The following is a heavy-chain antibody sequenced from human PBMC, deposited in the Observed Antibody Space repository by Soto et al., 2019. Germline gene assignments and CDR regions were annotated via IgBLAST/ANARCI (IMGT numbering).Heavy chain of an antibody. D-gene: IGHD2-8*01. CDR2: INHSGRT. Sequence: TETLSLTCADYGGSFSRYFWNWIRQPPGKGLEWIGEINHSGRTNYNPSLKSRVTISVDTSKNQFSLKLSSVTAADTAVYYCARGLSVTNSFYYYYAMDVWGQGTKVTGSS. J-gene: IGHJ6*02. CDR1: GGSFSRYF. V-gene: IGHV4-34*01. CDR3: ARGLSVTNSFYYYYAMDV.